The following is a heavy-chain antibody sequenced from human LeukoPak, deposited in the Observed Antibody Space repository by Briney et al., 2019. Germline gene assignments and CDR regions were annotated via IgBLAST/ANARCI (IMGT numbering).Heavy chain of an antibody. V-gene: IGHV4-34*01. CDR1: GGSFSGYY. Sequence: SETLSLTCAVYGGSFSGYYWSWIRQPPGKGLEWIGEINHSGSTNYNPSLKSRVTMSVDTSKNQFSLKLSSVTAADTAVYYCARASIRYFDWHLDYWGQGTLVTVSS. CDR3: ARASIRYFDWHLDY. D-gene: IGHD3-9*01. CDR2: INHSGST. J-gene: IGHJ4*02.